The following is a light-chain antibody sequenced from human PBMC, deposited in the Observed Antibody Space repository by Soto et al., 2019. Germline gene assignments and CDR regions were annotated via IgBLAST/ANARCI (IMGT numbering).Light chain of an antibody. CDR2: GAS. CDR1: QTLYSN. V-gene: IGKV3-15*01. J-gene: IGKJ4*01. Sequence: EIVMTQSPATLSVSPGERATLSCRASQTLYSNLAWYQQTLGQAPRLLIYGASARATALPARFSGSGSGTESTLTISRPQYEVFAIYCSQQYSASPLTFGVGTKVESK. CDR3: QQYSASPLT.